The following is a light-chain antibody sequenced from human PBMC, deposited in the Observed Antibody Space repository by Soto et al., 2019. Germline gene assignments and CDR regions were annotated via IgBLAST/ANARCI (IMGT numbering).Light chain of an antibody. CDR2: GAS. Sequence: EIVMTQSPATLSVSPGERATLSCRASQSVSSNLAWYQQKPGQAPRLLIYGASTRATGIPARFSGSGSGTEFTLTISSLQSEDLAVYCCQQYNNWPTWTFGQGTKVEIK. CDR3: QQYNNWPTWT. CDR1: QSVSSN. V-gene: IGKV3-15*01. J-gene: IGKJ1*01.